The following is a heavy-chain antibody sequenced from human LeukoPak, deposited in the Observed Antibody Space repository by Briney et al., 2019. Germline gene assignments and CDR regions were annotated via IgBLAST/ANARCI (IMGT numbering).Heavy chain of an antibody. J-gene: IGHJ4*02. D-gene: IGHD1-7*01. CDR1: GFTSSSYE. CDR2: ISGSGDII. Sequence: GGSLRLSCAASGFTSSSYEMNWVRQAPGKGLEWISYISGSGDIIYYADSVKGRLTISRDNAKNLVFLQMNSLRADDTAVYYCARERTTIVSGTTIGAYWGQGTLVTVSS. CDR3: ARERTTIVSGTTIGAY. V-gene: IGHV3-48*03.